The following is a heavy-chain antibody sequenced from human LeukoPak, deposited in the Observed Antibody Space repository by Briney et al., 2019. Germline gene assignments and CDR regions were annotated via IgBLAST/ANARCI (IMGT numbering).Heavy chain of an antibody. CDR2: ISYDGSNK. J-gene: IGHJ4*02. Sequence: PGGSLRLSCAASGFTFSDYYMSWIRQAPGKGLEWVAVISYDGSNKYYADSVKGRFTISRDNSKNTLYLQMNSLRAEDTAVYYCARDLWLPEYYFDYWGQGILVTVSS. D-gene: IGHD5-24*01. CDR3: ARDLWLPEYYFDY. V-gene: IGHV3-30*03. CDR1: GFTFSDYY.